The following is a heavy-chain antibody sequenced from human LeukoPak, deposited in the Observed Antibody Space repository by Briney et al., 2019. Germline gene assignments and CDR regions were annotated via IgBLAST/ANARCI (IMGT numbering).Heavy chain of an antibody. CDR3: AQRPKYSYGWGGFDY. J-gene: IGHJ4*02. Sequence: SGPTLVNPTQTLTLTCTFSGFSLTSSGVSVGWIRQPPGKALEWLALIYYDDDERYSPSLQSRLAITKDTSKNQVVLIMTNMDPVDTATYYCAQRPKYSYGWGGFDYWGQGTLVTVSS. CDR1: GFSLTSSGVS. V-gene: IGHV2-5*02. D-gene: IGHD5-18*01. CDR2: IYYDDDE.